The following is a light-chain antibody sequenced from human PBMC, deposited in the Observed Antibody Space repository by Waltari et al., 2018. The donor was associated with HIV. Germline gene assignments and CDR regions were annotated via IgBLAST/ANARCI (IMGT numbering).Light chain of an antibody. V-gene: IGLV3-25*03. CDR3: QSADSSNTWV. CDR2: KDS. Sequence: SYELTQPPSVSVSPGQTARITCSGDALPKKYAYWYQQKPGQAPVLMIYKDSGRPSGIPERFSASSSGTTVTLTISGVQAEDEADYYCQSADSSNTWVFGGGTKLTVL. J-gene: IGLJ3*02. CDR1: ALPKKY.